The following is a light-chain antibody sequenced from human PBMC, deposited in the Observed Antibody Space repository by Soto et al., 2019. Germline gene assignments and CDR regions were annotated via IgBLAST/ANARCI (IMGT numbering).Light chain of an antibody. J-gene: IGKJ5*01. CDR2: GAK. Sequence: DIQMTQSPSFLSASVGDRVTITCRASQAISNYLNWYQQRPGKAPNLLIFGAKTLQSGLPSRFSGSGYGTDFTLTITTLQHEDVGINYCQQCDDAPRAFGQGTR. V-gene: IGKV1-39*01. CDR1: QAISNY. CDR3: QQCDDAPRA.